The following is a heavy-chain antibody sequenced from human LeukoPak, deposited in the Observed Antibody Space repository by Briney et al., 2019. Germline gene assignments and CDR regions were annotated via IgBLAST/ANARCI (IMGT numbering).Heavy chain of an antibody. J-gene: IGHJ4*02. CDR2: INEAGSEK. D-gene: IGHD3-22*01. V-gene: IGHV3-7*02. Sequence: GGSLRLSCAASGFTFSTHWMSWVRQAPGKGLEWVANINEAGSEKYYVDSVKGRFTISRDNAKNSLYLQMNSLRAEDTALYYCARIYYDSSGYRLFDYWGQGTLVTVSS. CDR3: ARIYYDSSGYRLFDY. CDR1: GFTFSTHW.